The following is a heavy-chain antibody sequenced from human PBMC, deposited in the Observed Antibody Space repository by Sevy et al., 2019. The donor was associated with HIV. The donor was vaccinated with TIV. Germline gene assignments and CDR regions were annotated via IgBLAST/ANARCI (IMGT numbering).Heavy chain of an antibody. CDR2: IIPIFGTA. CDR3: ARGGIAAAGKGNYYYYYGMDV. V-gene: IGHV1-69*13. Sequence: ASVKVSCKASGGTFSSYAISWVRQAPGQGLEWMGGIIPIFGTANYAQKFQGRVTITADESTGTAYMELSSLRSEDTAVYYCARGGIAAAGKGNYYYYYGMDVWGQGTTVTVSS. J-gene: IGHJ6*01. CDR1: GGTFSSYA. D-gene: IGHD6-13*01.